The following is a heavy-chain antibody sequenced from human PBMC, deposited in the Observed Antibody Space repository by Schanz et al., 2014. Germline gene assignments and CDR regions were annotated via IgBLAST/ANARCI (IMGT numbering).Heavy chain of an antibody. CDR3: ARAGQDFEYSSLSPIWYFDL. V-gene: IGHV1-2*02. D-gene: IGHD6-6*01. J-gene: IGHJ2*01. Sequence: QVQLVQSGAEVKKPGASVKVSCKASGYTFTGYYMHWVRQAPGQGLELMGWINPNSGGTNYAQKFQGRVTMTSDSSISTAYMELSRRRSDDTAVYYCARAGQDFEYSSLSPIWYFDLWGRGTLVTVSS. CDR2: INPNSGGT. CDR1: GYTFTGYY.